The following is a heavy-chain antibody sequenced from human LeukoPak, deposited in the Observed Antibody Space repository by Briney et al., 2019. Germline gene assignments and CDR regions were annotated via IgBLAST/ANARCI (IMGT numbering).Heavy chain of an antibody. J-gene: IGHJ4*02. Sequence: GGSLRLSCAASGFTFSSNGMNWVRQAPGKGLEWVAIIWYDGSKEYYVDSVKGRFTISRDNSKNTLYLQMNSLRAEDTAVYFCANVGDRGYNYYYAFDYWGQGTLVTVSS. D-gene: IGHD5-18*01. V-gene: IGHV3-33*06. CDR3: ANVGDRGYNYYYAFDY. CDR1: GFTFSSNG. CDR2: IWYDGSKE.